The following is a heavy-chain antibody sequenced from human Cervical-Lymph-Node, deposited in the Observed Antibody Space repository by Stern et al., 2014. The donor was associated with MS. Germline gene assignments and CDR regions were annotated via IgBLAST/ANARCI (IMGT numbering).Heavy chain of an antibody. CDR2: IYHSGST. J-gene: IGHJ4*02. D-gene: IGHD6-19*01. CDR1: GGSISSSNW. CDR3: ARVAGSAVAGTTFDY. Sequence: QVQLQESGPGLVKPSGTLSLTCAVSGGSISSSNWGSWVRQPPGKGLGWIGEIYHSGSTNYNPSLKGRVTISVDKSKNQFSLKLSSVTAADTAVYYCARVAGSAVAGTTFDYWGQGTLVTVSS. V-gene: IGHV4-4*02.